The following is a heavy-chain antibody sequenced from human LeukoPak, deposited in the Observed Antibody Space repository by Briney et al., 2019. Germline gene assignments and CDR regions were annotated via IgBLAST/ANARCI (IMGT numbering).Heavy chain of an antibody. D-gene: IGHD2-2*01. CDR1: GYTFTGYY. CDR2: INPKTGAT. J-gene: IGHJ5*02. Sequence: ASVKVSCKASGYTFTGYYIHWVRQAPGQGPEWLGWINPKTGATTYSQTFQGRVTMSRDTSITTAYMELSRLRSDDTAVYYCARGFEYGWFDPWGQGTLVTVSS. CDR3: ARGFEYGWFDP. V-gene: IGHV1-2*02.